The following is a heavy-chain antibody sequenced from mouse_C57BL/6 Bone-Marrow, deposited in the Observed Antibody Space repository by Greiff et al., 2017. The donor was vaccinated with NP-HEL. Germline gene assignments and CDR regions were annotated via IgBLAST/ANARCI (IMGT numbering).Heavy chain of an antibody. V-gene: IGHV3-6*01. CDR2: ISYDGSN. Sequence: EVQLQESGPGLVKPSQSLSLTCSVTGYSITSGYYWNWIRQFPGNKLEWMGYISYDGSNNYNPSLKNRISITRDTSKNQFFLKLNSVTTEDTATYYCARVPPFYYYGSNYYAMDYWGQGTSVTVSS. J-gene: IGHJ4*01. D-gene: IGHD1-1*01. CDR1: GYSITSGYY. CDR3: ARVPPFYYYGSNYYAMDY.